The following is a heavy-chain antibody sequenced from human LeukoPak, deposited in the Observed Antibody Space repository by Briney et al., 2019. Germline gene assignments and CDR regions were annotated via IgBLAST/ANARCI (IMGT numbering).Heavy chain of an antibody. Sequence: GGSLRLSCAASGFTFRSYSMNWVRQAPGKGLEWVSSITGSSSYIYYADSVKGRFTISRDNAKNSLYLQMNSLRAEDTAVYYCARVLGSSEDYVWGSYRFWGQGTLATVSS. V-gene: IGHV3-21*01. D-gene: IGHD3-16*02. CDR1: GFTFRSYS. J-gene: IGHJ4*02. CDR2: ITGSSSYI. CDR3: ARVLGSSEDYVWGSYRF.